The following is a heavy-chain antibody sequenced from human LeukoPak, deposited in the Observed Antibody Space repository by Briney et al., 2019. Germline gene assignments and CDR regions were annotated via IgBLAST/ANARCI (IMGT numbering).Heavy chain of an antibody. Sequence: GGSLRLSCAASGFTFSSYSMNWVRQAPGKGLEWVSSISSSSSYIYYADSVKGRFTISRDNAKNSLYLQMSSLRAEDTAVYYCARLPYDILTDNWFDPWGQGTLVTVSS. CDR3: ARLPYDILTDNWFDP. CDR1: GFTFSSYS. D-gene: IGHD3-9*01. V-gene: IGHV3-21*01. CDR2: ISSSSSYI. J-gene: IGHJ5*02.